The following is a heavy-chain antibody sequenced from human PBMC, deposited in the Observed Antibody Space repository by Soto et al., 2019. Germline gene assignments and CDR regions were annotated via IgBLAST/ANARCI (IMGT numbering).Heavy chain of an antibody. D-gene: IGHD3-10*01. CDR1: GYTFTSYG. J-gene: IGHJ4*02. Sequence: QVQLVQSGAEVKKPGASVKVSCKASGYTFTSYGITCVRQAPGQWLEWMGWISAYNGNTNYAQKLQGRVTMTTDTSTSTAYMELRSLRSDDTAVYYCARDDEWFGELYFDYWGQGTLVTASS. V-gene: IGHV1-18*04. CDR3: ARDDEWFGELYFDY. CDR2: ISAYNGNT.